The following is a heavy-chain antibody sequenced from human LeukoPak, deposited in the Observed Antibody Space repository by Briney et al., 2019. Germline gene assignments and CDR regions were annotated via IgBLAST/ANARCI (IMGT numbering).Heavy chain of an antibody. CDR2: ISGIGTT. Sequence: GGSLRLSGVAAGFTFSKYAMTWVRQAPGKGLEWVASISGIGTTYYAESVKGGCTVSRDNSKNPLYPQVNTLRGEDTAVYYCAKDPMVRGSTYDYWGQGTLVTVSS. CDR3: AKDPMVRGSTYDY. J-gene: IGHJ4*02. V-gene: IGHV3-23*01. CDR1: GFTFSKYA. D-gene: IGHD3-10*01.